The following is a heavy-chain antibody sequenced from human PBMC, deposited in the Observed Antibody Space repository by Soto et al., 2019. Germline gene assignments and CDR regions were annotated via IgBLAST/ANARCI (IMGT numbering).Heavy chain of an antibody. J-gene: IGHJ4*02. CDR2: IYHSGST. V-gene: IGHV4-4*02. CDR1: GGSISSSNW. CDR3: ARVSAAGTYFDY. D-gene: IGHD6-13*01. Sequence: SETLSLTCAVSGGSISSSNWWSWVRQPPGKGLEWIGEIYHSGSTNYNPSLKSRVTISVDKSKNQFSLKLSSVTAAVTAVYYCARVSAAGTYFDYGGQGTLVTSPQ.